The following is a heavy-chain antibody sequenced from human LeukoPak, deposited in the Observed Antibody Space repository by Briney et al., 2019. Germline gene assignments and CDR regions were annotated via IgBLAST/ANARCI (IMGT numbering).Heavy chain of an antibody. CDR3: AKDWNYYDSSGYG. V-gene: IGHV3-30*02. Sequence: PGRSLRLSCAASGFTFSSYAMHWVRQAPGKGLEWVAFIRYDGSNKYYADSVKGRFTISRDNSKNTLYLQMNSLRAEDTAVYYCAKDWNYYDSSGYGWGQGTLVTVSS. CDR1: GFTFSSYA. CDR2: IRYDGSNK. J-gene: IGHJ4*02. D-gene: IGHD3-22*01.